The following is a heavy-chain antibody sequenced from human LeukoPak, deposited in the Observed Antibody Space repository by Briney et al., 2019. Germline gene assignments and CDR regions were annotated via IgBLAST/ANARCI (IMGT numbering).Heavy chain of an antibody. CDR2: VDTSGRT. Sequence: SDTLSLTCTVSGGSISGYYWRWIRQPAGKGLEWIGHVDTSGRTNYNSSLMSRVTMSVDTSKNQFSLRLTSVTAADTAVYYCARHWSHSVAQFGRYYWFDPWRQGTLVTVSS. D-gene: IGHD2-15*01. J-gene: IGHJ5*02. CDR1: GGSISGYY. CDR3: ARHWSHSVAQFGRYYWFDP. V-gene: IGHV4-4*07.